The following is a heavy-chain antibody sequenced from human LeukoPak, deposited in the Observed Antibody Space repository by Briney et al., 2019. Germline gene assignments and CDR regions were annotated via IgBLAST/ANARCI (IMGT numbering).Heavy chain of an antibody. CDR2: ISSSSSYI. V-gene: IGHV3-21*01. J-gene: IGHJ4*02. Sequence: GGSLRLSCAASGFTFSSYSMNWVRQAPGKGLEWVSSISSSSSYIYYADSMKGRFTISRDNAKNSLYLQMNSLRAEDTAVYYCARTSSGGSCYLDYWGQGTLVTVSS. CDR1: GFTFSSYS. CDR3: ARTSSGGSCYLDY. D-gene: IGHD2-15*01.